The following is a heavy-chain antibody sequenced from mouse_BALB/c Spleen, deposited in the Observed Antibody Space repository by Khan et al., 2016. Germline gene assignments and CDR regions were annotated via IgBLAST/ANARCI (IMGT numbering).Heavy chain of an antibody. V-gene: IGHV3-8*02. D-gene: IGHD3-3*01. CDR2: ISYSGGN. Sequence: MQLEESGPSLVKPSQTLSLTCSVTVDSITNNYWNWIRKFPGNKLEYMGYISYSGGNSYNPSLKSRISITRDTSKNQYYLQLNSVTTEDTATYYCARYVRDAMDYWGQGTAVTVSS. CDR1: VDSITNNY. J-gene: IGHJ4*01. CDR3: ARYVRDAMDY.